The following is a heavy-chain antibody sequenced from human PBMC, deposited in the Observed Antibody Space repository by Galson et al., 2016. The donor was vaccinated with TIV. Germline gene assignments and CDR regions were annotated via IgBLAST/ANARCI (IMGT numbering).Heavy chain of an antibody. Sequence: QSGAEVKKPGESLRISCKTSGYNFTNYWIIWVRQMPRRGLEWVGRIDPEDSYTEYSPSFQGHVTISTDKSIGTSYLQWSSLKASDTAIYYCARPHYGDGDYWGLGTLATVSS. CDR1: GYNFTNYW. CDR2: IDPEDSYT. CDR3: ARPHYGDGDY. V-gene: IGHV5-10-1*01. D-gene: IGHD4-17*01. J-gene: IGHJ4*02.